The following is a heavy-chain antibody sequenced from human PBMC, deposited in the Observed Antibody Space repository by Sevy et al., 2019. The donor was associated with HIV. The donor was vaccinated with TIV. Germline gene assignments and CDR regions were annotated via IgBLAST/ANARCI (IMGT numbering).Heavy chain of an antibody. CDR2: LTSDVYGGTV. Sequence: GGSLRLSCTASRFTFGDYCMSWVRQAPGKGLEWVAFLTSDVYGGTVYQAASVRGRFVISRDDSKTNAYLQMNDLKTEDTGVYYCTRWKAAQSIFDYWGQGALVTVSS. CDR1: RFTFGDYC. D-gene: IGHD6-13*01. V-gene: IGHV3-49*04. CDR3: TRWKAAQSIFDY. J-gene: IGHJ4*02.